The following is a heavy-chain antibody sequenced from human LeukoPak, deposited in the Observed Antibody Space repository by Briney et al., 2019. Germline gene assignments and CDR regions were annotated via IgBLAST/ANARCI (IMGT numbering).Heavy chain of an antibody. D-gene: IGHD2-15*01. CDR2: IYHSGST. V-gene: IGHV4-30-2*01. J-gene: IGHJ5*02. Sequence: SETLSLTCAVSGGSISSGGYSWSWIRQPPGKGLEWIGYIYHSGSTYYNPSLKSRVTISVDRYQNQFSLKLSCVTAADTAVYYCARAGHCSGGSCYSQLGFDPWGQGTLVTVSS. CDR1: GGSISSGGYS. CDR3: ARAGHCSGGSCYSQLGFDP.